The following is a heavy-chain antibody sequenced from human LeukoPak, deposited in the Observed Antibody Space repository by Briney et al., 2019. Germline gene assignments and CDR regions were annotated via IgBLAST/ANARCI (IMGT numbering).Heavy chain of an antibody. CDR3: ARTDGYCSSTSCQEYFQH. Sequence: GGSLRLSCAASGFTFSSYWMSWVRQAPGKGLEWVANIKQDGTEKDYVDSVKGRFTISGDNAKNSLYLQMNSLRAEDTAVYYCARTDGYCSSTSCQEYFQHWGQGTLVTVSS. J-gene: IGHJ1*01. CDR2: IKQDGTEK. V-gene: IGHV3-7*01. D-gene: IGHD2-2*01. CDR1: GFTFSSYW.